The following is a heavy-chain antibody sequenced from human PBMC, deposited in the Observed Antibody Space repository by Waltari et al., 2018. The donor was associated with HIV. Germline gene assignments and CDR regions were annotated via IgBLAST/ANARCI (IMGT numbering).Heavy chain of an antibody. D-gene: IGHD6-19*01. Sequence: EVQLVESGGGLVQPGRSLRLPCAASGFRFSDYAMHWARQAPAGKGLEWVSGINWISETIGYAGSVEGRFTISRDNAKKSLYLQMNSLRLEDTALYYCVRDKRMAGRQGDAFDIWGQGTMVIVSS. J-gene: IGHJ3*02. CDR1: GFRFSDYA. CDR3: VRDKRMAGRQGDAFDI. CDR2: INWISETI. V-gene: IGHV3-9*01.